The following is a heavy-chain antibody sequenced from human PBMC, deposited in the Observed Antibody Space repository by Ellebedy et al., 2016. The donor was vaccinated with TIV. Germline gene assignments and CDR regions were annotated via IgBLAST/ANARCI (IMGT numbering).Heavy chain of an antibody. CDR1: GGSISSSSYY. D-gene: IGHD3-3*01. V-gene: IGHV4-39*01. Sequence: SETLSLTXTVSGGSISSSSYYWGWIRQPPGKGLEWIGSIYYSGSTYYNPSLKSRVTISVDTSKNQFSLKLSSVTAADTAVYYCARLYYDFWSGPRGEFDYWGQGTLVTVSS. CDR3: ARLYYDFWSGPRGEFDY. J-gene: IGHJ4*02. CDR2: IYYSGST.